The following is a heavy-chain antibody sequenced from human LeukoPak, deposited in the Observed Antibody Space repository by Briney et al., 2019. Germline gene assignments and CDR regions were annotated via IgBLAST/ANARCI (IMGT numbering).Heavy chain of an antibody. CDR1: GGSISSGSYY. CDR2: INHSGST. J-gene: IGHJ4*02. D-gene: IGHD6-19*01. CDR3: ARVRGSGWSY. V-gene: IGHV4-61*10. Sequence: PSETLSLTCTVSGGSISSGSYYWSWIRQPAGKGLEWIGEINHSGSTNYNPSLKSRVTISVDTSKNQFSLKLSSVTAADTAVYYCARVRGSGWSYWGQGTLVTVSS.